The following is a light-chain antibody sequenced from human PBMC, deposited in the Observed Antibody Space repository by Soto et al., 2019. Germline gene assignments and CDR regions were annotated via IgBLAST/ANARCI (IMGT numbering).Light chain of an antibody. V-gene: IGLV1-44*01. CDR3: ASWEDSLNGWV. CDR1: SSNVGSNT. Sequence: QSVLTQPPSASGTPGQRVTISCSGSSSNVGSNTVSWYQQLPGTAPKVLIYSDDQRPSGVPHRFSGSRSGSSASLAISGLQSGDEADYYCASWEDSLNGWVIGGGTQLTVL. J-gene: IGLJ3*02. CDR2: SDD.